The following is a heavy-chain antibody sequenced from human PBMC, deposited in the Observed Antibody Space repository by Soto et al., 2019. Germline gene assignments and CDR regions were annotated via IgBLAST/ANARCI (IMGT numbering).Heavy chain of an antibody. V-gene: IGHV1-18*01. CDR2: ISAYNGNT. D-gene: IGHD3-10*01. CDR1: GYTFHNYG. Sequence: ASVKVSCNASGYTFHNYGVNWVRQAPGHGLEWMGWISAYNGNTNYAQKLQGRVTMTTDTSTSTAYMELRGLRSDDTAVDYCARDRYYYGSGSYYISWFDPWGQGTLVTVSS. J-gene: IGHJ5*02. CDR3: ARDRYYYGSGSYYISWFDP.